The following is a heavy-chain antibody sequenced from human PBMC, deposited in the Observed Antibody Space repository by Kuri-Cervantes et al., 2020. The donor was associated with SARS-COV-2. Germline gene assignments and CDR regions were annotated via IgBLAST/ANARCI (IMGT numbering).Heavy chain of an antibody. V-gene: IGHV4-59*01. CDR3: ARHDYGEGRGAFDI. CDR1: GFTFSSYS. D-gene: IGHD4-17*01. J-gene: IGHJ3*02. Sequence: SETLSLTCAASGFTFSSYSMNWVRRAPGKGLEWIGYIYYSGSTNYNPSLKSRVTISVDTSKNQFSLKLSSVTAADTAVYYCARHDYGEGRGAFDIWGQGTMVTVSS. CDR2: IYYSGST.